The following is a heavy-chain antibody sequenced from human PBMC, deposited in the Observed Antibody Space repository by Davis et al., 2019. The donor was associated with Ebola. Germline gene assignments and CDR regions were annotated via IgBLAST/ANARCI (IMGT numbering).Heavy chain of an antibody. J-gene: IGHJ1*01. D-gene: IGHD2-21*01. CDR2: ISYDGSNK. CDR1: GFTLSNYG. CDR3: AGLCGGDCYFQH. V-gene: IGHV3-30*19. Sequence: GESLKISCAASGFTLSNYGMHWVRQSPGKGLEWVAVISYDGSNKYYADSVKGRFTISRDNSKNTLYLQMNSLRAEDTAVYYCAGLCGGDCYFQHWGQGTLVTVSS.